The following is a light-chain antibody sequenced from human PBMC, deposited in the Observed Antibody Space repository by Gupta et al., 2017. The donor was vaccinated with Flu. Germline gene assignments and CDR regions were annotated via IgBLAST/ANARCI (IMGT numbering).Light chain of an antibody. V-gene: IGKV3D-20*01. CDR2: DTS. CDR1: QSVSSSD. CDR3: QLNGSSPIT. Sequence: ATRSLSPGERVTLSCGASQSVSSSDLAWYQQKPFPGPRLLIYDTSSRASGNPDRFSGSGSGTDFTLTISGLEPEDFAVYYFQLNGSSPITFGQGTQMEMK. J-gene: IGKJ5*01.